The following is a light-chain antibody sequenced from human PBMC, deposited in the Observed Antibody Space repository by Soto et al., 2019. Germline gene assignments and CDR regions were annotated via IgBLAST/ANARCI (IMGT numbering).Light chain of an antibody. CDR1: QSLSSN. Sequence: EMVMTQAPATLSLSPVEIANLSFRASQSLSSNLAWYQQKPGQVPRLLMFGASASVTGIPARFSGSGFGTEFTLTISSLQSEDFAVYYCQQYANWWTFGQGPKV. CDR3: QQYANWWT. CDR2: GAS. J-gene: IGKJ1*01. V-gene: IGKV3-15*01.